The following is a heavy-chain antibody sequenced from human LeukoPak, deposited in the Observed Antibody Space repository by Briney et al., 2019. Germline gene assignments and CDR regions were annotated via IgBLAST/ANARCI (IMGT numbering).Heavy chain of an antibody. V-gene: IGHV3-23*01. J-gene: IGHJ4*02. CDR1: GFTLSSYA. Sequence: GGSLRLSCAASGFTLSSYAMSWVRQAPGKGLEWVSAISGSAGSTYYADSVKGRFTISRDNSKNTLYLQMNGLRAEDTALYYCAKVDGITIFEVFDYWGQGTLVTVSS. D-gene: IGHD3-3*01. CDR2: ISGSAGST. CDR3: AKVDGITIFEVFDY.